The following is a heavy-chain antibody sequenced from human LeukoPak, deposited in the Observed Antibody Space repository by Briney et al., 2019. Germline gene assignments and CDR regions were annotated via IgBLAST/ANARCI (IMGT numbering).Heavy chain of an antibody. Sequence: GESLKISCKGSGYTFTSYAMSWVRQAPGKGLEWVSSISGSGGGTFYADSVKGRFTISRDNSKNTLYLQMNSLRVEDTAVYYCATLTGGDDAFDIWGQGTMVTVSS. CDR1: GYTFTSYA. V-gene: IGHV3-23*01. J-gene: IGHJ3*02. D-gene: IGHD4-23*01. CDR2: ISGSGGGT. CDR3: ATLTGGDDAFDI.